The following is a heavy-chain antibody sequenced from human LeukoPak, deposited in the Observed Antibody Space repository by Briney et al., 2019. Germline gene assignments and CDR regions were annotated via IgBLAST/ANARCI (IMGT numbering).Heavy chain of an antibody. CDR1: GGTFSSYA. D-gene: IGHD6-19*01. Sequence: SVKVSCKASGGTFSSYAISWVRQAPGQGLEWMGRIIPILGIANYAQKFQGRVTMTTDTSTSTAYMELRSLRFDDTAVYYCARAGSGSGWYFDYWGQGTLVTVSS. V-gene: IGHV1-69*04. J-gene: IGHJ4*02. CDR3: ARAGSGSGWYFDY. CDR2: IIPILGIA.